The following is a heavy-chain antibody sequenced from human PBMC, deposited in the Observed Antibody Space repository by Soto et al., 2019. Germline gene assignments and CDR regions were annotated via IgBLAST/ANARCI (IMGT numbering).Heavy chain of an antibody. Sequence: ASVKVSCKASGYRLSDYYMHWVRQAPGQGLEWMGWINPNSGGTRYAQKFQGRVTLTLDTAVAVGYMELTGLTSDDTAVYYCARVSVSRPEYSQYSMDVWGPALSVT. V-gene: IGHV1-2*02. J-gene: IGHJ6*02. CDR2: INPNSGGT. D-gene: IGHD6-6*01. CDR1: GYRLSDYY. CDR3: ARVSVSRPEYSQYSMDV.